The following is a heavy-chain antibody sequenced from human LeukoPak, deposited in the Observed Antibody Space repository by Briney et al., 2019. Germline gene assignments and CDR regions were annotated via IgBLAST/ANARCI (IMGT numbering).Heavy chain of an antibody. CDR3: ARLTLTGSLN. CDR2: INHSGST. J-gene: IGHJ4*02. CDR1: GGSFSGYY. V-gene: IGHV4-34*01. Sequence: SETLSLTCAVYGGSFSGYYWSWIRQPPGKGLEWIGEINHSGSTNYNPSLKSRVTISVDTSKNQFSLKLSSVAAADTAVYYCARLTLTGSLNWGQGTLVTVSS. D-gene: IGHD7-27*01.